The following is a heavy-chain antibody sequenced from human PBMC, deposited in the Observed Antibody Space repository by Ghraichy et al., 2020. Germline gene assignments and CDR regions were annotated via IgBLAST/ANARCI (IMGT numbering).Heavy chain of an antibody. J-gene: IGHJ5*02. Sequence: KVSCKASGGTFSSYAISWVRQAPGQGLEWMGGIIPIFGTANYAQKFQGRVTITADKSTSTAYMELSSLRSEDTAVYYCARDGLGYCSGGSCSGWFDPWGQGTLVTVSS. CDR2: IIPIFGTA. CDR1: GGTFSSYA. D-gene: IGHD2-15*01. CDR3: ARDGLGYCSGGSCSGWFDP. V-gene: IGHV1-69*06.